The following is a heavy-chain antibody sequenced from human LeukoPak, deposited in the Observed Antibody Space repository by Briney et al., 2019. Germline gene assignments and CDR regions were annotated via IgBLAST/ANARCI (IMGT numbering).Heavy chain of an antibody. CDR1: GFTFSGSA. J-gene: IGHJ4*02. D-gene: IGHD2-15*01. V-gene: IGHV3-73*01. Sequence: GGSLRLSCAASGFTFSGSAMHWVRQAFGKGLEWVGRIRSKANSYATAYAASVKGRFTISRDDSKNTAYLQMNSLKTEDTAVYYCTRHFDVVVVAATPEFDYWGQGTLVTVSS. CDR3: TRHFDVVVVAATPEFDY. CDR2: IRSKANSYAT.